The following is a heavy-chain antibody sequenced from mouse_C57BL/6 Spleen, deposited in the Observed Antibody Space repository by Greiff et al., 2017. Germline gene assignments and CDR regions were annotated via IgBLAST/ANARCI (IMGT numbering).Heavy chain of an antibody. Sequence: VQLQQPGAELVKPGASVKMSCKASGYTFTSYWITWVKQRPGQGLEWIGDIYPGSGSTNYNEKFKSKATLTVDTSSSTAYMQRSSLTSEDSAVYYCARTITTVVAGRDDWGQGTTLTVAS. J-gene: IGHJ2*01. CDR3: ARTITTVVAGRDD. V-gene: IGHV1-55*01. CDR1: GYTFTSYW. CDR2: IYPGSGST. D-gene: IGHD1-1*01.